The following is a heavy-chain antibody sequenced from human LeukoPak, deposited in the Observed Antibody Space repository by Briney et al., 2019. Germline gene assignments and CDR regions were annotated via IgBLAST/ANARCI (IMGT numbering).Heavy chain of an antibody. CDR2: IRYDGSNK. V-gene: IGHV3-30*02. Sequence: PGGSLRLSCAASGFTFSSYAMHWVRQAPGKGLEWVAFIRYDGSNKYYADSVKGRFTISRDTSKNTLYLHMNSLRTEDTAVYYCAKDLLMELEHPFWGQGTLVTVSS. CDR1: GFTFSSYA. J-gene: IGHJ4*02. D-gene: IGHD1/OR15-1a*01. CDR3: AKDLLMELEHPF.